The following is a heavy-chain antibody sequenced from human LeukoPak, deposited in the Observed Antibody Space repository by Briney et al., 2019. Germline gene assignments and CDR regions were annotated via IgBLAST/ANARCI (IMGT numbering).Heavy chain of an antibody. Sequence: PGGSLRLSCAASGFTFSSYGMHWVRQAPGKGLEWVAVIWYDGSNKYYADSVKGRFTISRDNSKNTLYLQMNSLRAEDTAVYYCARGKYYYDSSGSSDYWGQGTLVTVSS. CDR2: IWYDGSNK. CDR3: ARGKYYYDSSGSSDY. V-gene: IGHV3-33*01. CDR1: GFTFSSYG. D-gene: IGHD3-22*01. J-gene: IGHJ4*02.